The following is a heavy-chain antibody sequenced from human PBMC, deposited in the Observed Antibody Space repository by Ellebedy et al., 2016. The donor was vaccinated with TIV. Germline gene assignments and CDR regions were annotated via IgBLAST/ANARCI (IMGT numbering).Heavy chain of an antibody. V-gene: IGHV3-7*01. CDR1: GFTFRNYW. J-gene: IGHJ4*02. D-gene: IGHD3-10*01. CDR3: ARTTMLRGVIISPIILFDY. Sequence: GGSLRLXXAVSGFTFRNYWMNWVRQAPGKGLEWVANIKQDGSEKKYVDSVKGRFTISRDNAKNSLYLQMNSLRAEDTAVYYCARTTMLRGVIISPIILFDYWGQGTLVTVSS. CDR2: IKQDGSEK.